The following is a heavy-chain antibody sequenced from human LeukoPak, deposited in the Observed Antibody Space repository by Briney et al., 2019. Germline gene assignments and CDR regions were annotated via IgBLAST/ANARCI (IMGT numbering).Heavy chain of an antibody. V-gene: IGHV3-7*01. CDR3: ARERLVVANNWFDP. D-gene: IGHD2-15*01. Sequence: PGGSLRLSCAASGFTFSSYWMSWVRQAPGKGLEWVANIKQDGSEKYYVDSVKGRFTISRDNAKNSLYLQMNSLRAEDTAVYYCARERLVVANNWFDPWGQGTLVTVSS. CDR2: IKQDGSEK. J-gene: IGHJ5*02. CDR1: GFTFSSYW.